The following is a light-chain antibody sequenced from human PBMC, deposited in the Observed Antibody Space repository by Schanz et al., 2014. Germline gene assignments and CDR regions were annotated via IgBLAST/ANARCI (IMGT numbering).Light chain of an antibody. V-gene: IGKV3-11*01. J-gene: IGKJ4*01. CDR2: DAS. CDR3: QQRSNWPPLT. Sequence: EILMTQSPATLSVSPGERATLSCRASQSVSSYLAWYQQKPGQAPRLLIYDASNRATGIPARFSGSGSGTDFTLTISSLETEDFAVYYCQQRSNWPPLTFGGGTKVEIK. CDR1: QSVSSY.